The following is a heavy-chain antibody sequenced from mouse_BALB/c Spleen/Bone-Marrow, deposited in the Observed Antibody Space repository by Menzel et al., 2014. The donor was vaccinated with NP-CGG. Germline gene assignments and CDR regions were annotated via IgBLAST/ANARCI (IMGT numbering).Heavy chain of an antibody. CDR3: ASYYYGSSSFAY. Sequence: EVQRVESGAELVKPGASVKLSCTASGFNIKDTYMHWVKQRPEQGLEWIGRIDPANGNTKYDPKFQGEATITADTSSNTAYLQLSSLTSEDTAVYYCASYYYGSSSFAYWGQGTMVTVSA. V-gene: IGHV14-3*02. CDR2: IDPANGNT. CDR1: GFNIKDTY. D-gene: IGHD1-1*01. J-gene: IGHJ3*01.